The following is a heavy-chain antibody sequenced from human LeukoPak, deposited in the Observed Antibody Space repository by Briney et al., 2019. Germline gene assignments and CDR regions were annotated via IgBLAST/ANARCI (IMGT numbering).Heavy chain of an antibody. V-gene: IGHV1-18*01. CDR2: ITTSNRNT. CDR3: GRVINGFIDY. CDR1: GYTFINYG. D-gene: IGHD2-8*01. J-gene: IGHJ4*02. Sequence: GASVKVSCKASGYTFINYGISWVRQAPGQGLEWMGWITTSNRNTNYAQKFQDKFTITTDTSTSTAYMELKSLRSDDTAVYYCGRVINGFIDYWGQGTLVTVSS.